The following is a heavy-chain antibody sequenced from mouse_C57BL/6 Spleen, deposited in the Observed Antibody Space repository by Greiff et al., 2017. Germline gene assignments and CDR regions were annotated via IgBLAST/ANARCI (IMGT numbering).Heavy chain of an antibody. D-gene: IGHD4-1*01. Sequence: VQLQQSGAELVRPGASVKLSCTASGFNIKDDYMHWVKQRPEQGLEWIGWIDPGNGDTEYASKFQGKATITADTSSNTAYLQLSSLTSEDTAVYYCSPGTNAYWGQGTLVTVSA. CDR1: GFNIKDDY. CDR2: IDPGNGDT. CDR3: SPGTNAY. V-gene: IGHV14-4*01. J-gene: IGHJ3*01.